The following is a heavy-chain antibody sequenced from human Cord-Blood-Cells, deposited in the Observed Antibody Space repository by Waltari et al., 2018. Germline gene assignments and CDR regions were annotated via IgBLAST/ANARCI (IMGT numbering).Heavy chain of an antibody. D-gene: IGHD3-16*01. CDR3: ARGTFLGDPYYFDY. J-gene: IGHJ4*02. CDR2: IYTRGST. Sequence: QVQLQAAGPGLGKPSETLSLTGTAPGGSISSSYWSWIRQPAGMGLEWIGGIYTRGSTHHNPSLRRRVTMSVDTSKNQFSLKLSSVTAADTAVYYCARGTFLGDPYYFDYWGQGTLVTVSS. V-gene: IGHV4-4*07. CDR1: GGSISSSY.